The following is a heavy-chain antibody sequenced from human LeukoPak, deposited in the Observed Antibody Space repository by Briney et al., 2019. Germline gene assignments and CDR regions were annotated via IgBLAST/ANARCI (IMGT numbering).Heavy chain of an antibody. CDR2: IIPIFGKA. CDR3: ARKPVYYYYCMDV. Sequence: ASVKVSCKASGGTFSNYAINWVRQAPGQGLEWMGGIIPIFGKANYAQKFQGRVTITADESTRTAYMELSSLRSEDTAVYYCARKPVYYYYCMDVWGQGTTVTVSS. J-gene: IGHJ6*02. CDR1: GGTFSNYA. V-gene: IGHV1-69*13.